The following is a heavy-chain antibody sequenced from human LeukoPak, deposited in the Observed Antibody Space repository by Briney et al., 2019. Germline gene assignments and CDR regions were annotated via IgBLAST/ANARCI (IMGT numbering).Heavy chain of an antibody. J-gene: IGHJ4*02. CDR1: GFTFSSYG. V-gene: IGHV3-30*18. D-gene: IGHD3-10*01. Sequence: PGGSLRLSCAASGFTFSSYGMHWVRQAPGKGLEWVAVISYDGSNKYYADSVKGRFTISRDNSKNTLYLQMNSLRAEDTAVYYCAKNYGSGSYPYYFDYWGQGTLVTVSS. CDR3: AKNYGSGSYPYYFDY. CDR2: ISYDGSNK.